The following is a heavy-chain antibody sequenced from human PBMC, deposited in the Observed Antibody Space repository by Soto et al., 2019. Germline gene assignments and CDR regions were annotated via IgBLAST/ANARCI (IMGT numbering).Heavy chain of an antibody. Sequence: SETLSLTCGVYGGSFSGYYWTWIRQPPGTGLEWIGEINHSGSTNYNPSLKSRVTISVDTSKNQFSLKLSSVTAADTAVYYCARGRVLLWFGESNYYYYGMDVWGQGTTVTVS. CDR3: ARGRVLLWFGESNYYYYGMDV. CDR2: INHSGST. CDR1: GGSFSGYY. J-gene: IGHJ6*02. D-gene: IGHD3-10*01. V-gene: IGHV4-34*01.